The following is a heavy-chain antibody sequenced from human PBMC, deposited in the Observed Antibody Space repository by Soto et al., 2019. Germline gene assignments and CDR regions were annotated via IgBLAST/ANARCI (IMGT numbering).Heavy chain of an antibody. D-gene: IGHD2-2*01. J-gene: IGHJ6*02. CDR3: AREDIVVVPAAMKGYYGMDV. Sequence: QVQLVQSGAEVKKPGASVKVSCKASGYTFTGYYMHWVRQAPGQGLEWMGWINPNSGGTNYAQKFQGWVTMTRDTSISTAYMELSRLRSDDTAVYYCAREDIVVVPAAMKGYYGMDVWGQGTTVTVSS. CDR1: GYTFTGYY. V-gene: IGHV1-2*04. CDR2: INPNSGGT.